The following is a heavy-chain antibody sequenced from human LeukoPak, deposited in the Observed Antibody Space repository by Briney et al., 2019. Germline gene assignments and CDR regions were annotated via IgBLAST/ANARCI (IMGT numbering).Heavy chain of an antibody. V-gene: IGHV4-59*01. CDR2: IYYSGST. CDR3: ARTSGSYFYYYGMDV. D-gene: IGHD1-26*01. Sequence: SETLSLTCTVSGGSISSYYWGWIRQPPGKGLEWIGYIYYSGSTNYNPSLKSRVTISVDTSKNQFSLKLSSVTAADTAVYYCARTSGSYFYYYGMDVWGQGTTVTVSS. J-gene: IGHJ6*02. CDR1: GGSISSYY.